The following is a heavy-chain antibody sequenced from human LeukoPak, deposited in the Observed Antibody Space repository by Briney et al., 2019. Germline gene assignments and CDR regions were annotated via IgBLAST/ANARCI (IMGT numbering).Heavy chain of an antibody. CDR2: INLNSGGT. V-gene: IGHV1-2*02. Sequence: ASVKVSCKASGYTFTGYYMHWVRQAPGQGLEWMGWINLNSGGTNYAQKFQGRVTMTRDTSISTAYMELSRLRSDDTAVYYCARDQVDIVATSYSLDYWGQGTLVTVSS. CDR1: GYTFTGYY. D-gene: IGHD5-12*01. CDR3: ARDQVDIVATSYSLDY. J-gene: IGHJ4*02.